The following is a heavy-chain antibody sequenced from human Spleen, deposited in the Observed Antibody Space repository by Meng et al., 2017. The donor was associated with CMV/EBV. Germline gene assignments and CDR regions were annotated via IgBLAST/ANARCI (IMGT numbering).Heavy chain of an antibody. CDR1: GFTFSTYG. J-gene: IGHJ4*02. CDR3: ARGRYTGSYYFDY. Sequence: ASGFTFSTYGLHWVRQAPGKGLEWVAIIWYDGSNKYYANSVKGRFTISRDNSNSALYLQMDSLRTEDTAVYYCARGRYTGSYYFDYWGQGTLVTVSS. CDR2: IWYDGSNK. V-gene: IGHV3-33*01. D-gene: IGHD1-26*01.